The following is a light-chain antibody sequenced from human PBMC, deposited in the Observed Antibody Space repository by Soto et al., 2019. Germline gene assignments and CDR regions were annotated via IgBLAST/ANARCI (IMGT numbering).Light chain of an antibody. CDR2: DAS. CDR1: QSVSSY. Sequence: EIVLTQSPATLSLSPGERATLSCRASQSVSSYLAWYQQKPGQAPRILIYDASNRATGIPARFSGSGSGTDFTLTISSLESEDFAVYYCQQRSNWPPTFGGGIKVEIK. J-gene: IGKJ4*01. V-gene: IGKV3-11*01. CDR3: QQRSNWPPT.